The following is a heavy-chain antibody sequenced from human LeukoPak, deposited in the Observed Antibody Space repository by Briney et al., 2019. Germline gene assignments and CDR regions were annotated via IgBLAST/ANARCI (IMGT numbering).Heavy chain of an antibody. V-gene: IGHV1-69*05. D-gene: IGHD5-18*01. CDR1: GGTFSSYA. Sequence: SVKVSCKASGGTFSSYAISWVRQAPGQGLEWMGRIIPIFGTANYAQKFQGRVTITTDESTSTAYMELSSLRSEDTAVYCCARGPNLGIQQAVAFDIWGQGTMVTVSS. J-gene: IGHJ3*02. CDR2: IIPIFGTA. CDR3: ARGPNLGIQQAVAFDI.